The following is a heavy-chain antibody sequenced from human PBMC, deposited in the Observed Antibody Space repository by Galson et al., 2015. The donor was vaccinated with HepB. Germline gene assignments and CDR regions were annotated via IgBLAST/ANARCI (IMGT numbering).Heavy chain of an antibody. CDR2: ISATGDDS. J-gene: IGHJ4*02. Sequence: SLRLSCAASGFTFNNYAMSWVRQAPGRGLEWVSSISATGDDSYYADSVQGRFTVSRDKSSNTLSLQMSGLRAEDTAIYYCAKEGLTYYDFWSGYLVYFDHWGQGTLVTVSS. V-gene: IGHV3-23*01. CDR1: GFTFNNYA. CDR3: AKEGLTYYDFWSGYLVYFDH. D-gene: IGHD3-3*01.